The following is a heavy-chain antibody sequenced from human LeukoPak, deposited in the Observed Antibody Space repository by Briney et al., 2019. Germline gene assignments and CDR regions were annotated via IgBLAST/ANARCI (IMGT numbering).Heavy chain of an antibody. CDR2: ISGSGGST. J-gene: IGHJ6*03. D-gene: IGHD3-10*01. CDR3: AKGDFYGSGRDYYYCMDV. V-gene: IGHV3-23*01. Sequence: GGSLRLSCAASGFTFSSYGMSWVRQAPGKGLEWVSAISGSGGSTYYADSVKGRFTISRDNSKNTLYLQMNSLRAEDTAVYNCAKGDFYGSGRDYYYCMDVWGKGTTVTISS. CDR1: GFTFSSYG.